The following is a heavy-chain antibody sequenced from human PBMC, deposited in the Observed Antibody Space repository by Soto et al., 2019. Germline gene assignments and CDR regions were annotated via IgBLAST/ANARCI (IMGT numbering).Heavy chain of an antibody. J-gene: IGHJ4*02. CDR3: AKDGRRLRGNFDY. Sequence: EVQLLESGGGLVQPGESLRLSCAASGFTFNSYAMSWVRQAPGKGLEWVSGISHSGGSTDSADSVRGRFTISRDNSKNTLYLQMNSLRAEDTAVYYCAKDGRRLRGNFDYWGQGPLVFVPS. CDR1: GFTFNSYA. V-gene: IGHV3-23*01. CDR2: ISHSGGST. D-gene: IGHD6-25*01.